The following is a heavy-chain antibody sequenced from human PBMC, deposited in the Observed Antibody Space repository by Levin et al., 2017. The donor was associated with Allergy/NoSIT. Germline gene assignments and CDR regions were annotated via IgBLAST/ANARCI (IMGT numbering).Heavy chain of an antibody. Sequence: GESLKISCEPSGDTFIDYYVFWVRQAPGHGLEWMGWLNYNSRETTFAQKFQGRVTMTVDTSIGTAYLDLSSLTTDDTASYYCARVAGCDRTSCSYCMGVWGQGTPVTVS. D-gene: IGHD2-15*01. CDR1: GDTFIDYY. CDR3: ARVAGCDRTSCSYCMGV. V-gene: IGHV1-2*02. J-gene: IGHJ6*02. CDR2: LNYNSRET.